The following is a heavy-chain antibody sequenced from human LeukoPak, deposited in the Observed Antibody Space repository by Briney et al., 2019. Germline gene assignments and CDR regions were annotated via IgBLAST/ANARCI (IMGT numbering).Heavy chain of an antibody. J-gene: IGHJ4*02. Sequence: GESLKISCKGSGYRFINYWIGWVRQMPGKGLEWMGIIYPGDSDTRYSPSFQGQVTISADKSISTAYLQWSSLKASDTAIYYCARRSREYSGSYSDYWGQGTLVTVSS. V-gene: IGHV5-51*01. D-gene: IGHD1-26*01. CDR2: IYPGDSDT. CDR3: ARRSREYSGSYSDY. CDR1: GYRFINYW.